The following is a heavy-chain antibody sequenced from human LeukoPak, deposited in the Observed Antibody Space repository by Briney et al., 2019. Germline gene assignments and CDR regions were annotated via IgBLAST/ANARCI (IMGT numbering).Heavy chain of an antibody. Sequence: GGSLRLSCAASGFTFSSYAMHWVRQAPGKGLEWVAVISYDGSNKYYADSVKGRFTTSRDNSKNTLYLQMNSLRAEDTAVYYCARERPSIAVAGTRGHYYYMGVWGKGTTVTVSS. CDR1: GFTFSSYA. J-gene: IGHJ6*03. D-gene: IGHD6-19*01. CDR2: ISYDGSNK. V-gene: IGHV3-30*01. CDR3: ARERPSIAVAGTRGHYYYMGV.